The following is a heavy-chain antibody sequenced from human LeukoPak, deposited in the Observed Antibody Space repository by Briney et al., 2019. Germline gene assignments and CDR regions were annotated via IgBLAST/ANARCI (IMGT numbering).Heavy chain of an antibody. CDR3: AKLILISADD. J-gene: IGHJ4*02. V-gene: IGHV3-21*01. CDR1: GFTFSNYS. Sequence: GGSLRLSCVGSGFTFSNYSMNWVRQAPGKGLAWVSSISSSSSHTYYADSVKGRFTISRDNAKNAVYLQMNSLTADDTAVYYCAKLILISADDWGQGTLVSVSS. D-gene: IGHD3-22*01. CDR2: ISSSSSHT.